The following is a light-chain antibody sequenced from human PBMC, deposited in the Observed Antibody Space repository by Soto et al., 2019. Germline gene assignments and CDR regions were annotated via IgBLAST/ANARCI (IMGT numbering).Light chain of an antibody. CDR1: QNVNNNY. Sequence: EIVLTQSPGTLSLSPGERATLSCRASQNVNNNYLAWYQQKPGQAPRLLIYGASRRATDIPERFSGSGSGTDFTLTISRLEPEDSAVYSCQQYGSAPLTFGGGTKVEIK. J-gene: IGKJ4*01. CDR2: GAS. CDR3: QQYGSAPLT. V-gene: IGKV3-20*01.